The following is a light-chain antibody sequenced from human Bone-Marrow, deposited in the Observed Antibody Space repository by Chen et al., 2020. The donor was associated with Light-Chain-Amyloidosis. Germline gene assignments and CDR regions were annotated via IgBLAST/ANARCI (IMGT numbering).Light chain of an antibody. V-gene: IGLV2-23*03. Sequence: QSDLTQPASVSGSPGQSVTISCTGHSIGTFNLVSWYQQSPGNAPKLIIYEGYRRPSEVSDRFAGSTSGSTASLPISGLQTEDEADYHCCAYGGYSTFVFGGGTKLTVL. CDR3: CAYGGYSTFV. J-gene: IGLJ2*01. CDR2: EGY. CDR1: SIGTFNL.